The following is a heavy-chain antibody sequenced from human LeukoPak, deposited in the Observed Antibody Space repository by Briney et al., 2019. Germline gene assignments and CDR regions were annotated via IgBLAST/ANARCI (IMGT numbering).Heavy chain of an antibody. D-gene: IGHD2-2*01. CDR1: GFTFSQKD. J-gene: IGHJ5*02. CDR3: AKGANQLLLRDWFDP. V-gene: IGHV3-11*01. Sequence: GGSLRLSCAASGFTFSQKDMNWVHQAPGKGLEWVSYITSSGGTIYYAGSVKGRFTISRDNAKNSLYLQMNSLRAEDTALYYCAKGANQLLLRDWFDPWGQGTLVTVSS. CDR2: ITSSGGTI.